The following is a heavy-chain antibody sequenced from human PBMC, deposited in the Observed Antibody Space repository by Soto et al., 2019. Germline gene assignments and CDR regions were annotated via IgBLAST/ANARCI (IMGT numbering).Heavy chain of an antibody. CDR3: ARGTIANGSFDI. V-gene: IGHV4-31*03. Sequence: SETLSLTCTVSGGSISSGGYYWSWIRQHPGKGLEWIGYIYYSGSTYYNPSLKSRVTISVDTSKNQCSLKLSSVTAADTAVYYCARGTIANGSFDIWGQGTMVTVSS. J-gene: IGHJ3*02. CDR1: GGSISSGGYY. CDR2: IYYSGST. D-gene: IGHD2-8*01.